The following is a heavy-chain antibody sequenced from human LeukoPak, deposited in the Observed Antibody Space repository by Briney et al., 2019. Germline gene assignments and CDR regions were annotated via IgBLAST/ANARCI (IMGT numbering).Heavy chain of an antibody. J-gene: IGHJ4*02. CDR3: TKAPLRSCTGAFCYPFDY. V-gene: IGHV3-23*01. CDR1: GFTFSSYA. D-gene: IGHD2-8*02. CDR2: TVGSGPDT. Sequence: GWSLRLSCAASGFTFSSYAMSWARQTPGKGLEWVSATVGSGPDTYHADSVKGRFTVSRDNSRNTLYLQMNSLRVEDTAVYYCTKAPLRSCTGAFCYPFDYWGQGTLVTVSS.